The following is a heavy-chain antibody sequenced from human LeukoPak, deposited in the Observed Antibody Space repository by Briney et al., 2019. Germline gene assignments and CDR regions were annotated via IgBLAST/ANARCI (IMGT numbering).Heavy chain of an antibody. CDR1: GGSISSSNW. D-gene: IGHD6-13*01. CDR2: IYHSGST. CDR3: ASTQLVLGYAFDI. Sequence: SETLSLTCAVSGGSISSSNWWSWVRQPPGKGLEWIGEIYHSGSTNYNPSLKSRVTISVDKSKNQFSLKLSSVTAADTAVYYCASTQLVLGYAFDIWGQGTMVTVSS. J-gene: IGHJ3*02. V-gene: IGHV4-4*02.